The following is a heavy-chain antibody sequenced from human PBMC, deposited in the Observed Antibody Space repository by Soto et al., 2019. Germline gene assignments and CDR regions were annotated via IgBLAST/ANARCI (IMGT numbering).Heavy chain of an antibody. V-gene: IGHV4-59*08. CDR1: GGSISSYY. D-gene: IGHD6-13*01. CDR3: ARRGAPAGKTIFDS. CDR2: IYSSGST. Sequence: QVQLQESGPGLVKPSETLSLTCTVSGGSISSYYWSWIRQPPGKALEWIGYIYSSGSTNYNPSLQRPVTMSIDTSKTQFALKLRSVTAADTAVYYCARRGAPAGKTIFDSWGQGTLVTVSS. J-gene: IGHJ4*02.